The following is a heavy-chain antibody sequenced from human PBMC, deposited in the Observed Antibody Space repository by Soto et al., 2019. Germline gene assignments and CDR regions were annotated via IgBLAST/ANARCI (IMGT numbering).Heavy chain of an antibody. D-gene: IGHD3-3*01. CDR3: ARDGLPDDFRTGGYWFDP. CDR1: GFTFSTFA. V-gene: IGHV3-30-3*01. Sequence: GGSLRLSCAASGFTFSTFAFHWVRQAPGKGLEWVALISHDENNKYYGDSVKGRFTISRDNSKNTLYMEMNSLRVKDTAIYYCARDGLPDDFRTGGYWFDPWGQGTLVTVSS. J-gene: IGHJ5*02. CDR2: ISHDENNK.